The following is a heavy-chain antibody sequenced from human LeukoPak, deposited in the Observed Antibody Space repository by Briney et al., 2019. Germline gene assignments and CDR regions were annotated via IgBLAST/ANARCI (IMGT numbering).Heavy chain of an antibody. CDR3: ARDPDRSGSEGFFDY. CDR2: ISYDGSNK. D-gene: IGHD1-26*01. V-gene: IGHV3-30*01. Sequence: PGGSLRLSCAASGFTFSSYAMHWVRQAPGKGLEWVAVISYDGSNKYYADSVKGRFTISRDNSKNTLYLQMNSLRAEDTAVYYCARDPDRSGSEGFFDYWGQGTLVTVSS. J-gene: IGHJ4*02. CDR1: GFTFSSYA.